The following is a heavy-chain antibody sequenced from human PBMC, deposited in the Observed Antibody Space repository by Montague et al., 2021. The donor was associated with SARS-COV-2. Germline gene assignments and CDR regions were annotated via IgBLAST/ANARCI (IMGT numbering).Heavy chain of an antibody. V-gene: IGHV3-23*01. D-gene: IGHD3-10*01. CDR3: AKRGVLLWFGGAFDY. CDR2: ISGSGGST. CDR1: GFTFSSYA. J-gene: IGHJ4*02. Sequence: SLRLSCAASGFTFSSYAISWVRQAPGKGPEWVSAISGSGGSTYYADSVKGRFTISRDNSKNTLYLQMNSLRAEDTAVYYCAKRGVLLWFGGAFDYWGQGTLVTVSS.